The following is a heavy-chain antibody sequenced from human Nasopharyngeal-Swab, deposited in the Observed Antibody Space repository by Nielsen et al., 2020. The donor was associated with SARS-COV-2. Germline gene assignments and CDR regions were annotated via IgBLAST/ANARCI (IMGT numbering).Heavy chain of an antibody. V-gene: IGHV3-30*18. CDR1: GFPFSSSG. CDR2: ISYDGSNE. Sequence: SLKISCAASGFPFSSSGMDWVRQAPGKGLEWVAVISYDGSNEYYGDSVKGRFTISRDNSKNTLYLQMNSLRVDDTAVYYCAKDVHGDYGGIDYWGQGILVTVSS. J-gene: IGHJ4*02. CDR3: AKDVHGDYGGIDY. D-gene: IGHD4-17*01.